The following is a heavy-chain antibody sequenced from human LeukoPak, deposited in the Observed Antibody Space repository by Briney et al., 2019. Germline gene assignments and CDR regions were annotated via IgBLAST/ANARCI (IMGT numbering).Heavy chain of an antibody. V-gene: IGHV4-4*09. D-gene: IGHD5-18*01. CDR1: GGSFDSKY. CDR2: IYTSGST. J-gene: IGHJ6*03. Sequence: SETLSLTCSVSGGSFDSKYWSWIRQPPGKGLEWIGYIYTSGSTNFNPSLRSRVAMSIDTSKNQFSLKVYSVTAADTAVYYCAKYIRDVHCYMDVWGKGTTVIVSS. CDR3: AKYIRDVHCYMDV.